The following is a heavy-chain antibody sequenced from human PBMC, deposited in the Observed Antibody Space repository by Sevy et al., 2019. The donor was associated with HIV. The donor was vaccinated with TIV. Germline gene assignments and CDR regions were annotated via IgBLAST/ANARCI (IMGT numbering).Heavy chain of an antibody. Sequence: ASVKVSCKVSGYTLTKLGMHWVRQAPGKGLEWMGSFDPEDGETIYGQKFQGRLTMTEDTSTDTAYMDLSSLRSEDTAVYFCATTKDYYESSGSLFDYWGQGTVVTVSS. CDR1: GYTLTKLG. J-gene: IGHJ4*02. V-gene: IGHV1-24*01. CDR3: ATTKDYYESSGSLFDY. CDR2: FDPEDGET. D-gene: IGHD3-22*01.